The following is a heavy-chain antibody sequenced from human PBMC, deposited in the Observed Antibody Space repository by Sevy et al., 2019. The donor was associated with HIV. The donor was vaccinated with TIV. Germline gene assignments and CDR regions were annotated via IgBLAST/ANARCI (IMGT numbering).Heavy chain of an antibody. CDR1: GGSISSGGYY. Sequence: SETLSLTCTVSGGSISSGGYYWSWIRQHPGKGLEWIGYIYYSGSTYYNPSLKSRVTISVDTSKNQFSLKLSSVTAAATAMYYCARDHCSGGSCYLDYWGQGTLVTVSS. CDR3: ARDHCSGGSCYLDY. V-gene: IGHV4-31*03. D-gene: IGHD2-15*01. J-gene: IGHJ4*02. CDR2: IYYSGST.